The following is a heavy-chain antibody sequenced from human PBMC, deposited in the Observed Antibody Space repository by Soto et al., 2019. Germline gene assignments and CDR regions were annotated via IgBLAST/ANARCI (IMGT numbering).Heavy chain of an antibody. D-gene: IGHD2-15*01. J-gene: IGHJ3*02. Sequence: SVKVSCKASGGTFSSYAISWVRQAPGQGLEWMGGIVPVFGTTNYAQKFQARVTITADESTSTAYMELSSLRSEDTAVYYCARGKGSHNAFDIWGRGTMVTVSS. V-gene: IGHV1-69*13. CDR1: GGTFSSYA. CDR2: IVPVFGTT. CDR3: ARGKGSHNAFDI.